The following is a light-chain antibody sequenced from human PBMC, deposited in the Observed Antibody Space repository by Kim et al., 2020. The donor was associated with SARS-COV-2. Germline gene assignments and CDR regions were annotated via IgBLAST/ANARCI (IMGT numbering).Light chain of an antibody. Sequence: LYTGERATLSGRASQSVSSSYLAWYQQKPGQAPRLLIYGASSRATGIPDRFSGSGSGTDFTLTISRLEPEDFAVYYCQQYGSSPNTFGQGTKLEI. J-gene: IGKJ2*01. V-gene: IGKV3-20*01. CDR3: QQYGSSPNT. CDR1: QSVSSSY. CDR2: GAS.